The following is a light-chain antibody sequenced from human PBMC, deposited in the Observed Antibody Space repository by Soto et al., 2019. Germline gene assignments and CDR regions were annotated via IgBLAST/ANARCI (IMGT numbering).Light chain of an antibody. Sequence: QSVLTQPPSVPGAPGQRVSISCTGSSSNIGAGYDVHWYQQLPGTAPKLFIYGNSDRPSGVPDRFSGSKSGTSASLAITGLQAEDEADYFCQSYDSSLSVVVFGGGTKLTVL. CDR1: SSNIGAGYD. CDR2: GNS. J-gene: IGLJ2*01. V-gene: IGLV1-40*01. CDR3: QSYDSSLSVVV.